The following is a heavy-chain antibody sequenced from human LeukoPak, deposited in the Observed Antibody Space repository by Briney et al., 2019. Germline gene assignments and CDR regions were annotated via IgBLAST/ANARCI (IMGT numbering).Heavy chain of an antibody. CDR1: GYTFTSYY. V-gene: IGHV1-46*01. Sequence: ASVKVSCKVSGYTFTSYYMHWVRQAPGQGLEWMGIINPSGGSTSYAQKFQGRVTMTRDTSTSTVYMELSSLRSEDTAVYYCARDLNSRVLPDYWGQGTLVTVSS. CDR2: INPSGGST. D-gene: IGHD3-22*01. J-gene: IGHJ4*02. CDR3: ARDLNSRVLPDY.